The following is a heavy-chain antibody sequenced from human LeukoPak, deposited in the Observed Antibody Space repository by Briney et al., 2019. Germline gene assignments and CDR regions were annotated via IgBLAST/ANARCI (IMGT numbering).Heavy chain of an antibody. CDR3: AKYLSYYDSSGTTP. D-gene: IGHD3-22*01. CDR1: GFTFSSYG. CDR2: ISYDGSNK. Sequence: GRSLRLSCAASGFTFSSYGMHWVCQAPGKGLEWVAVISYDGSNKYYADSVKGRFTISRDNSKNTLYLQMNSLRAEDTAVYYCAKYLSYYDSSGTTPWGQGTLVTVSS. J-gene: IGHJ5*02. V-gene: IGHV3-30*18.